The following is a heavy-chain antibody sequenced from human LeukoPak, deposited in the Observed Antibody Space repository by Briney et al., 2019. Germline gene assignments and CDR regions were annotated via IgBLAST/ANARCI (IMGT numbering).Heavy chain of an antibody. D-gene: IGHD3-10*01. V-gene: IGHV4-30-2*01. CDR2: ISHSGST. CDR3: ASLMAGFGELEYFDY. Sequence: SETLSLTCTVSGGSISSYSWSWIRQPPGKGLEWIGFISHSGSTYYNPSLKSRVTISVDRSKNQFSLKLSSVTAADTAVYYCASLMAGFGELEYFDYWGQGTLVTVSS. CDR1: GGSISSYS. J-gene: IGHJ4*02.